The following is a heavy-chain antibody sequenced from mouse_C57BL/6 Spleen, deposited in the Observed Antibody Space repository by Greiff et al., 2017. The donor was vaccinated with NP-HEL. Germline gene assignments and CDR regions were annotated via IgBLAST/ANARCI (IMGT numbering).Heavy chain of an antibody. CDR1: GYTFTEYT. CDR2: FYPGSGSI. D-gene: IGHD1-1*02. CDR3: ARHEEGGPGGAWFAY. V-gene: IGHV1-62-2*01. Sequence: QVQLKESGAELVKPGASVKLSCKASGYTFTEYTIHWVKQRSGQGLEWIGWFYPGSGSIKYNEKFKDKATLTADKSSSTVYMELSRLTSEDSAVYVCARHEEGGPGGAWFAYWGQGTLVTVSA. J-gene: IGHJ3*01.